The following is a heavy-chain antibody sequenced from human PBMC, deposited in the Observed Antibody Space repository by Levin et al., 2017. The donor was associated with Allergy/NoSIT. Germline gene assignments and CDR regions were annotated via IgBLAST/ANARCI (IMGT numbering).Heavy chain of an antibody. Sequence: GGSLRLSCAASGFTFSSYAMSWVRQAPGKGLEWVSAISGSGGSTYYADSVKGRFTISRDNSKNTLYLQMNSLRAEDTAVYYCASQTHTAMVQDENLVYYGMDVWGQGTTVTVSS. D-gene: IGHD5-18*01. CDR3: ASQTHTAMVQDENLVYYGMDV. J-gene: IGHJ6*02. CDR2: ISGSGGST. CDR1: GFTFSSYA. V-gene: IGHV3-23*01.